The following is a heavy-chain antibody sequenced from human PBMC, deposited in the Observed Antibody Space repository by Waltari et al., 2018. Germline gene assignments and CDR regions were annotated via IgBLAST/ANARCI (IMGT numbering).Heavy chain of an antibody. CDR2: IYYSGST. CDR1: GGSISSSSYY. J-gene: IGHJ4*02. D-gene: IGHD3-10*01. Sequence: QLQLQESGPGLVKPSETLSLTCTVSGGSISSSSYYWGWIRQPPGKGLEWIGSIYYSGSTYYNPSLKSRVTISVDTSKNQFSLKLSSVTAADTAVYYCARGIQHYGSVDYWGQGTLVTVSS. CDR3: ARGIQHYGSVDY. V-gene: IGHV4-39*07.